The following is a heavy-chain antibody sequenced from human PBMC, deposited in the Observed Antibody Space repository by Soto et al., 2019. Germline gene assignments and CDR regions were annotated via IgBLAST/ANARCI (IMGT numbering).Heavy chain of an antibody. CDR3: ARESEDLTSNFDY. Sequence: GGSARGSTASSRYSLYISSLNWFLQSTGTGLEWVSSISSTTNYIYYGDSMKGRFTISRDNAKNSLYLEMNSLRAEDTAAYYCARESEDLTSNFDYWGQGNLVNGSA. V-gene: IGHV3-21*06. CDR2: ISSTTNYI. J-gene: IGHJ4*02. CDR1: RYSLYISS.